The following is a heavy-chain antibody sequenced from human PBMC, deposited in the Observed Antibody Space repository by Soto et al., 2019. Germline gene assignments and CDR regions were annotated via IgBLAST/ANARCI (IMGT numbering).Heavy chain of an antibody. CDR2: IYSGGTP. D-gene: IGHD6-25*01. Sequence: EVQLVESGGDLVQPGGSLRLSCEASGFTVTSNFMTWVRQAPGKGLEWVSIIYSGGTPYYEASVKGRFTISRHRSNNMLYLQMNSLRVEDTAVYYCASVPVAADSYFYYYMDVWGIGTTVTVSS. J-gene: IGHJ6*03. V-gene: IGHV3-53*04. CDR1: GFTVTSNF. CDR3: ASVPVAADSYFYYYMDV.